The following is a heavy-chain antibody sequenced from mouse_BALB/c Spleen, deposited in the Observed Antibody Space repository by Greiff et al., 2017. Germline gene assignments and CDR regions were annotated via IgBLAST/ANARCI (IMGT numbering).Heavy chain of an antibody. Sequence: EVMLVESGGGLVKPGGSLKLSCAASGFTFSSYTMSWVRQTPEKRLEWVATISSGGSYTYYPDSVKGRFTISRDNAKNTLYLQMSSLKSEDTAMYYCTRDHGVAYWGQGTLVTVSA. J-gene: IGHJ3*01. CDR2: ISSGGSYT. CDR1: GFTFSSYT. CDR3: TRDHGVAY. V-gene: IGHV5-6-4*01.